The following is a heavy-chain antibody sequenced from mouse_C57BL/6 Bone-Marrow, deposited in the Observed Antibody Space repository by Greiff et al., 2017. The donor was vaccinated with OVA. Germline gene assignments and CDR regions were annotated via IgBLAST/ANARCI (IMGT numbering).Heavy chain of an antibody. Sequence: VQLQQPGADLVKPGDSLKFSCKASGYTFTSYGMHWVQQGPGQGLEWIGKIHTNSGSINYNEKFKSNATLSVDKSSSTAYMQRISLAAEDSADYDWARGYYSSNRCYFDYWGQGTTLTVSS. CDR1: GYTFTSYG. CDR3: ARGYYSSNRCYFDY. J-gene: IGHJ2*01. CDR2: IHTNSGSI. D-gene: IGHD1-1*01. V-gene: IGHV1-64*01.